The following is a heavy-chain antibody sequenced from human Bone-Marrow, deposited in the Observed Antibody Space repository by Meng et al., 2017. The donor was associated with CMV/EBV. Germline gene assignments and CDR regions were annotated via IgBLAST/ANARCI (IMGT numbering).Heavy chain of an antibody. V-gene: IGHV4-39*07. D-gene: IGHD3-10*01. CDR3: ARDALWFPYDY. CDR2: IYYSGST. Sequence: GPLRLSCTVSGGSISSSSYYWGWIRQPPGKGLEWIGSIYYSGSTYYNPSLKSRVTISVDTSKNQFSLKLSSVTAADTAVYYCARDALWFPYDYWGQGTLVTVSS. CDR1: GGSISSSSYY. J-gene: IGHJ4*02.